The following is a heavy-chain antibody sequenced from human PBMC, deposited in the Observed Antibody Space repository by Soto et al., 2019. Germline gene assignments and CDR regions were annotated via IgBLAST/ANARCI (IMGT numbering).Heavy chain of an antibody. D-gene: IGHD6-13*01. CDR3: AVSSSWSRDRYSQH. V-gene: IGHV3-48*01. CDR2: ISSSSSTI. CDR1: GFTFSSYS. J-gene: IGHJ1*01. Sequence: GGSLRLSGAASGFTFSSYSMNWVRQAPGKGLEWVSYISSSSSTIYYADSVKGRFTISRDNAKNSLYLQMNSLRAEDTAGYYCAVSSSWSRDRYSQHWGQGTLVTVSS.